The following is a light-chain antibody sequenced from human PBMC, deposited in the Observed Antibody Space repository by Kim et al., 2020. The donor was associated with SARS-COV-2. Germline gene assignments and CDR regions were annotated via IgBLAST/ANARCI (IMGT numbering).Light chain of an antibody. V-gene: IGLV10-54*01. CDR2: RSN. CDR3: STWDTSLSAWV. J-gene: IGLJ3*02. Sequence: QAGLTQPPSMSKDLRQTATLTCTGNSKNVGNQGATWLQQHQGHPPKLLSYRSNNRPSGISERLSASKSGNTASLTITGLQPEDEADYYCSTWDTSLSAWVFGGGTQLTVL. CDR1: SKNVGNQG.